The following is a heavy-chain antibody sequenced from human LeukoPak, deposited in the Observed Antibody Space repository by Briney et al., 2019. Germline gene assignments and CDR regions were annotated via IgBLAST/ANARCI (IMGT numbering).Heavy chain of an antibody. D-gene: IGHD2-2*01. Sequence: GGSLRLSCAASGFTFSSYEMNWVRQAPAKGLEWVSYISSSGSTIYYADSVKGRFTISRDNAKNSLYLQMNSLRAEDTAVYYCARDRKVPAAMYNYGMDVWGKGTTVTVSS. V-gene: IGHV3-48*03. J-gene: IGHJ6*04. CDR1: GFTFSSYE. CDR2: ISSSGSTI. CDR3: ARDRKVPAAMYNYGMDV.